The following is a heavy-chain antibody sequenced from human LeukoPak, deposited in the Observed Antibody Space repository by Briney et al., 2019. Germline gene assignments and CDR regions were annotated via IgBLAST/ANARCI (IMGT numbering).Heavy chain of an antibody. CDR1: GFTFSSYS. D-gene: IGHD2-21*01. V-gene: IGHV3-21*01. Sequence: GGSLRLSCAASGFTFSSYSMNWVRQAPGKGLEWVSSISSSSSYIYYADSVKGRFTISRDSAKNSLYLQMNSLRAEDTAVYYCATTVVIATTEAFDIWGQGTMVTVSS. CDR2: ISSSSSYI. J-gene: IGHJ3*02. CDR3: ATTVVIATTEAFDI.